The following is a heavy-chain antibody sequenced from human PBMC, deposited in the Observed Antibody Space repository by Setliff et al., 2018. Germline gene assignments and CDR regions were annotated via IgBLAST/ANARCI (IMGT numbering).Heavy chain of an antibody. CDR3: AKTPPTAWYFDL. D-gene: IGHD2-15*01. CDR1: GLSLSNYA. Sequence: PGGSLRLSCAASGLSLSNYAMHWVRQAPDKGLEWVAAIWYDGSNKFYADSVKGRFTISRDTSKNTLDLEMSSLRVEDTAVYYCAKTPPTAWYFDLWGRGTLVTVSS. J-gene: IGHJ2*01. V-gene: IGHV3-30*02. CDR2: IWYDGSNK.